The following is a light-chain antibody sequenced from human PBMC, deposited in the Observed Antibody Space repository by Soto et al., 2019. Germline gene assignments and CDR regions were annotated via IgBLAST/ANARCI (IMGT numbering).Light chain of an antibody. CDR3: SAYAGSSNFYV. J-gene: IGLJ1*01. Sequence: QSALTQPPSASGSPGQSVTISCAGTSSDVGAYNYVSWYQQHPGKAPKLLISDVSYRPSGVTDRFSGSKSGNTASLTVSGLQAEDEADYYCSAYAGSSNFYVFGTGTKLTVL. CDR2: DVS. CDR1: SSDVGAYNY. V-gene: IGLV2-8*01.